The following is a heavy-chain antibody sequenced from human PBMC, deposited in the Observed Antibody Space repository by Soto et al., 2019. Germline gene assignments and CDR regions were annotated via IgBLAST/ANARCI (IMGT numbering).Heavy chain of an antibody. CDR2: IWYDGSNK. J-gene: IGHJ4*02. Sequence: PGGSLRLSCAASGFTFSSYGMHWVRQAPGKGLEWVAVIWYDGSNKYYADSVKGRFTISRDNSKNTLYLQMNSLRAEDTAVYYCAREMAAYYFDYWGQGTLVTVSS. CDR3: AREMAAYYFDY. V-gene: IGHV3-33*01. D-gene: IGHD6-19*01. CDR1: GFTFSSYG.